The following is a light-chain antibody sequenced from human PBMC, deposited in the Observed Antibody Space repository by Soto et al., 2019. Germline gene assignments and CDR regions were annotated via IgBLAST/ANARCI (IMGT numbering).Light chain of an antibody. J-gene: IGKJ5*01. CDR3: QQRSNGTPIT. CDR1: QSVSSY. Sequence: EIVFTQSPATLSLSPGEGATLSCRASQSVSSYLAWYQQKPGQAPRLLIYDASNRATGIPARFSGSGSGTDFTLTISSLEPEDFAVYYCQQRSNGTPITFCQGTRLEIK. CDR2: DAS. V-gene: IGKV3-11*01.